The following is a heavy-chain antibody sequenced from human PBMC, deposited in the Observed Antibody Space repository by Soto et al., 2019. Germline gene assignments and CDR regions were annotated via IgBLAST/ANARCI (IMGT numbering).Heavy chain of an antibody. CDR3: ARDFPGYGLDS. D-gene: IGHD5-18*01. J-gene: IGHJ5*01. CDR1: GGSISSGDYY. Sequence: SETLSLTCTVSGGSISSGDYYWSWIRQPPGKGLEWIGYIYYSGSTYYNTSLKSRVTISVDTSKNQFSLKLSSMTAADTAVYYCARDFPGYGLDSWGQGTLVTVSS. CDR2: IYYSGST. V-gene: IGHV4-30-4*01.